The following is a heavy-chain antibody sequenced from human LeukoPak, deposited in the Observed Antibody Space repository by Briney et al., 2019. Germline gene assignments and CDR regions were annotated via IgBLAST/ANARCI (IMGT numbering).Heavy chain of an antibody. Sequence: GGSLRLSCAASGNYWMHWVRQAPGKGLVWVSHINGDGSWTTYADSVKGRFTISKDNAKNTVYLQMNNLKAEDTAVYYCVSFYETYWGRGTLVTVSS. V-gene: IGHV3-74*01. CDR1: GNYW. CDR3: VSFYETY. D-gene: IGHD2-2*01. J-gene: IGHJ4*02. CDR2: INGDGSWT.